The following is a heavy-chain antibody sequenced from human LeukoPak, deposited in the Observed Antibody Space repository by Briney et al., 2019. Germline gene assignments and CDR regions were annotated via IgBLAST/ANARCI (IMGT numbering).Heavy chain of an antibody. J-gene: IGHJ4*02. CDR1: GGSISSHY. CDR3: ARRTYYYDSSGYSRGYFDY. CDR2: IYYSGST. V-gene: IGHV4-59*11. Sequence: SETLSLTCTVSGGSISSHYWSWIRQPPGKGLEWIGYIYYSGSTNYNPSLKSRVTIAVDTSKNQFSLKLSSVTAADTAVYYCARRTYYYDSSGYSRGYFDYWGQGTLVTVSS. D-gene: IGHD3-22*01.